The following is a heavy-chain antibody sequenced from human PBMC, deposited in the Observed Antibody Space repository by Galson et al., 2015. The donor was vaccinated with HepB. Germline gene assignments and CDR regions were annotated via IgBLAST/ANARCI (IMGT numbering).Heavy chain of an antibody. CDR2: ISGSSTYT. V-gene: IGHV3-11*06. CDR3: ARDLGYNWNGGFDY. J-gene: IGHJ4*02. CDR1: GFSFSDFY. D-gene: IGHD1-20*01. Sequence: SLRLSCAASGFSFSDFYMSWIRQAPGKGLEWVSYISGSSTYTNYADSVKGRFTISRDNAKNSLYLQMNSLRAEDTAVYYCARDLGYNWNGGFDYWGQGALVTVSS.